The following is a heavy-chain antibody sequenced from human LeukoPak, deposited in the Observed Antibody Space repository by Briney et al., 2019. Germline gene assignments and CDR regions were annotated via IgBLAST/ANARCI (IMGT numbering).Heavy chain of an antibody. J-gene: IGHJ4*02. D-gene: IGHD3-22*01. CDR1: GYTFTSYY. CDR3: VRQYYHDSSAYYFAPDY. CDR2: INPSGGST. V-gene: IGHV1-46*01. Sequence: ASVKVSCKASGYTFTSYYMHWVRQAPGQGLEWMGIINPSGGSTSYAQKFQGRVTMTRDTSTSTVYMEPSSLRSEDTAVYYCVRQYYHDSSAYYFAPDYWGQGTLVTVSS.